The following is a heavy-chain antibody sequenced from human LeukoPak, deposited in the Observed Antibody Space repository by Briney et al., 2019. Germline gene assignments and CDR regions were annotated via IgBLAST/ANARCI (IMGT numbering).Heavy chain of an antibody. D-gene: IGHD3-9*01. CDR1: GGSISSYY. V-gene: IGHV4-59*01. Sequence: SETLSLTCTVSGGSISSYYWSWIRQPPGKGLEWLGYIYYSGSTNYNPSLKSRVTISVDTSKNQFSLKLSSVTAADTAVYYCARGSYDILTGYYKPFDYWGQGTLATVSS. J-gene: IGHJ4*02. CDR3: ARGSYDILTGYYKPFDY. CDR2: IYYSGST.